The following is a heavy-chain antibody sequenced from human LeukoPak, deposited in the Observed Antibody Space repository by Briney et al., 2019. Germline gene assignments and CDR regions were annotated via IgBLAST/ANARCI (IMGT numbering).Heavy chain of an antibody. Sequence: SETLSLTCTVSGGSISSSSYYWGWIRQPPGKGLEWIGSIYYSGSTYYNPSLKSRVTISVDTSKNQFSLNLSSVTAADTAVYYCAREGGRGYSYFRWFDPWGQGTLVTVSS. J-gene: IGHJ5*02. CDR2: IYYSGST. D-gene: IGHD5-18*01. CDR1: GGSISSSSYY. CDR3: AREGGRGYSYFRWFDP. V-gene: IGHV4-39*07.